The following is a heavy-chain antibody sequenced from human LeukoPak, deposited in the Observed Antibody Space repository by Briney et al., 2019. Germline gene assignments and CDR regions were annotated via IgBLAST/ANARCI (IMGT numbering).Heavy chain of an antibody. J-gene: IGHJ4*02. CDR1: GYTFTGYY. CDR3: ARAVRYFDWSAQYYFDY. D-gene: IGHD3-9*01. CDR2: INPNSGGT. Sequence: ASVKVSCKASGYTFTGYYMHWVRQAPGQGLEWMGWINPNSGGTNYAQKFQGRVTMTRDTSISTAYMELSRLRSDDTAVYYCARAVRYFDWSAQYYFDYWGQGTLVTVSS. V-gene: IGHV1-2*02.